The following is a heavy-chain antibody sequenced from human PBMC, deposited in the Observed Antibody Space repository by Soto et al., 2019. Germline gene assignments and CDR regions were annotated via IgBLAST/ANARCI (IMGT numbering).Heavy chain of an antibody. Sequence: PSETLSLTCTVSGGSISSSSYYWGWIRQPPGKGLEWIGSIYYSGSTYYNPSLKSRVTISVDTSKNQFSLKLSSVTAADTAVYYCARQDIVVVVSEDQYYFDYWGQGTLVTVSS. CDR1: GGSISSSSYY. D-gene: IGHD2-15*01. CDR2: IYYSGST. V-gene: IGHV4-39*01. J-gene: IGHJ4*02. CDR3: ARQDIVVVVSEDQYYFDY.